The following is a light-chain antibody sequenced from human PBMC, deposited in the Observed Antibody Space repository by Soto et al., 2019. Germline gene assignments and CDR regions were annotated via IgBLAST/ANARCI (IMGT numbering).Light chain of an antibody. CDR2: GAS. J-gene: IGKJ5*01. Sequence: EIVLTQSPGTLSLSPGERATLSCRASHSVSSSYLAWYQQKPGQAPRLLIYGASSRDTGIPDRFSGSGSRTDFTLTISRLEPEDFAVYYCQQYGSSPPITFGQGTRLESK. CDR1: HSVSSSY. CDR3: QQYGSSPPIT. V-gene: IGKV3-20*01.